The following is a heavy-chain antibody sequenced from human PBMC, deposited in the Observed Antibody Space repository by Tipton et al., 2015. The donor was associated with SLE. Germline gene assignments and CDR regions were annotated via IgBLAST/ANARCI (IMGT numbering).Heavy chain of an antibody. V-gene: IGHV3-7*01. CDR3: ARGKYYFDY. J-gene: IGHJ4*02. Sequence: GSLRLSCAASGFTFSRSWMNWVRLAPGKGLEWVVNINEYGSEKHYVDSLKERLTISRDNAKKSVYLQMNSLRAEDTAVYYCARGKYYFDYWGQGALVTVSS. D-gene: IGHD2/OR15-2a*01. CDR1: GFTFSRSW. CDR2: INEYGSEK.